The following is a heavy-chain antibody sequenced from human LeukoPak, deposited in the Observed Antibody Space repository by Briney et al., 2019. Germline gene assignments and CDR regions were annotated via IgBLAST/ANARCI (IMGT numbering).Heavy chain of an antibody. J-gene: IGHJ4*02. CDR2: MNPNSGNT. V-gene: IGHV1-8*01. Sequence: GASVKVSCKASGYTFTSYDINWVRQATGQGLEWMGWMNPNSGNTGYAQKFQGRVTMTRNTSISTAYMELSSLRSEDTAVYYCASLLSSGWGPAYDYWGQGTLVTVSS. D-gene: IGHD6-19*01. CDR3: ASLLSSGWGPAYDY. CDR1: GYTFTSYD.